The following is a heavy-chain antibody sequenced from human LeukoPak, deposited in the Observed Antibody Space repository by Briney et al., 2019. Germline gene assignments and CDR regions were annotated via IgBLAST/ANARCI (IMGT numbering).Heavy chain of an antibody. CDR3: ARQLGYCSSTSCYNWFDP. J-gene: IGHJ5*02. D-gene: IGHD2-2*01. CDR1: GYTFTSYG. CDR2: ISAYNGNT. Sequence: ASVKVSCKASGYTFTSYGISWVRQAPGQGLEWMGWISAYNGNTNYAQKLQGRVTMTTDTSTSTAYMEPRSLRSDDTAVYYCARQLGYCSSTSCYNWFDPWGQGTLVTVSS. V-gene: IGHV1-18*01.